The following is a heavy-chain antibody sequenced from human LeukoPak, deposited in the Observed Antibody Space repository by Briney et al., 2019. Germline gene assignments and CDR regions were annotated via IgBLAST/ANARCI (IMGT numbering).Heavy chain of an antibody. D-gene: IGHD3-10*01. CDR3: ARLEYYYQHRFDF. CDR1: GDSIPTTRYS. J-gene: IGHJ4*02. CDR2: VYYSGTT. V-gene: IGHV4-39*01. Sequence: KHSETLNLTCTVPGDSIPTTRYSWVVIRQSSGKVPLRIGSVYYSGTTYYNPSLKSRVTMSIDTSKNQISLKLSSVTAADTAVYYCARLEYYYQHRFDFWGQGTLVTVSS.